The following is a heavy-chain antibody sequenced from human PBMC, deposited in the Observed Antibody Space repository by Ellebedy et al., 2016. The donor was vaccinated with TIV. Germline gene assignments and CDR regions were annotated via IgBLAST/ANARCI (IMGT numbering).Heavy chain of an antibody. CDR3: ARAGTGTTRGMDV. CDR2: ISYDGSNK. Sequence: PGGSLRLSCAASGFTFSSYAMHWVRQAPGKGLEWVAVISYDGSNKYYADSVKGRFTISRDNSKNTLYLQMNSLRAEDTAVYYCARAGTGTTRGMDVWGQGTTVTVSS. CDR1: GFTFSSYA. V-gene: IGHV3-30-3*01. J-gene: IGHJ6*02. D-gene: IGHD1-1*01.